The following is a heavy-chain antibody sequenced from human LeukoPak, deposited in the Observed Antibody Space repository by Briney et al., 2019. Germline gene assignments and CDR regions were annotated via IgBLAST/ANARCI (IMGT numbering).Heavy chain of an antibody. J-gene: IGHJ3*02. CDR1: GGSISSYY. D-gene: IGHD3-3*01. CDR2: IYYSGST. V-gene: IGHV4-59*01. CDR3: AGVGASSDAFDI. Sequence: SETLSLTCTVSGGSISSYYWSWIRQPPGKGLEWIGYIYYSGSTNYNPSLKSRVTISVDTSKNQFSLKLSSVTAADTAVYYCAGVGASSDAFDIWGQGTMVTVSS.